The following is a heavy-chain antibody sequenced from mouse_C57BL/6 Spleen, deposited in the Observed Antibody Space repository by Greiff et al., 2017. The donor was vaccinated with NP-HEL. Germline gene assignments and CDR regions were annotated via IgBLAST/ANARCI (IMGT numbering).Heavy chain of an antibody. CDR3: TRSFCYGSSYFCYFDV. D-gene: IGHD1-1*01. V-gene: IGHV5-9-1*02. Sequence: EVQGVESGEGLVKPGGSLKLSCAASGFTFSSYAMSWVRQTPEKRLEWVAYISSGGDYIYYADTVKGRFPISRDNARNTLYLQMSSLKSEDTAMYYCTRSFCYGSSYFCYFDVWGTGTTVTVSS. CDR1: GFTFSSYA. CDR2: ISSGGDYI. J-gene: IGHJ1*03.